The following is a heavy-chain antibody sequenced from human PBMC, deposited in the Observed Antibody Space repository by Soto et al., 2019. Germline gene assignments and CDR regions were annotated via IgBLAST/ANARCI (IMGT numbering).Heavy chain of an antibody. CDR1: GFTFSSYG. V-gene: IGHV3-23*01. J-gene: IGHJ5*02. Sequence: EVQLLESGGGLVQPGGSLRLSCAGTGFTFSSYGMSWVRQAPGKGLEWVSTISGSAGNANYADSVKGRFTISRDGSTNAVQLQMNSRRPERAAVEYWAKHLLFAEAVFDPWGQATVVVVSS. CDR3: AKHLLFAEAVFDP. D-gene: IGHD3-10*01. CDR2: ISGSAGNA.